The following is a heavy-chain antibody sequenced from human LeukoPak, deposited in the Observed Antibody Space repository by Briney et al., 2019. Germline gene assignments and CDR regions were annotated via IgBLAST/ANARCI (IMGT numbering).Heavy chain of an antibody. CDR3: ARKPPSEPGYYYSYGMDV. CDR2: IYYSGST. V-gene: IGHV4-59*08. CDR1: GGSISSYY. Sequence: PSETLSLTCTVSGGSISSYYWSWIRQPPGKGLEWIGYIYYSGSTNYNPSLKSRVTISVDTSKNQFSLKLSSVTAADTAVYYCARKPPSEPGYYYSYGMDVWGQGTTVTVSS. J-gene: IGHJ6*02.